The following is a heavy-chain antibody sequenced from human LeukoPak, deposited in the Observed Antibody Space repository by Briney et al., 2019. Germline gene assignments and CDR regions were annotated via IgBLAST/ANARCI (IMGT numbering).Heavy chain of an antibody. CDR3: ARDHWYCSGGSCYSYYYDYYMDV. CDR1: GASFSGYY. J-gene: IGHJ6*03. CDR2: INLGGST. V-gene: IGHV4-34*01. D-gene: IGHD2-15*01. Sequence: SETLSLTCAVYGASFSGYYWSWIRQPPGKGLEWIGEINLGGSTNYNPSLKSRVTMSVDTSKNQFSLKLSSVTAADTAVYYCARDHWYCSGGSCYSYYYDYYMDVWGKGTTVTVSS.